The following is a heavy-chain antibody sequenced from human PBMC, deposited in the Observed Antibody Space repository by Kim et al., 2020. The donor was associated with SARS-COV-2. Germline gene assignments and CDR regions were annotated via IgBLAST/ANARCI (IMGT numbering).Heavy chain of an antibody. CDR2: TRNKAKSYTT. CDR1: GFTFSDHY. Sequence: GGSLRLSCAASGFTFSDHYMDWVRQAPGKGLEWVGRTRNKAKSYTTEYAASVIGRFTISRDDSKSSLYLQMNSLKTEDTAVYFCARVGSPQLYYAFDIWGQGTMVTVSS. J-gene: IGHJ3*02. D-gene: IGHD1-1*01. V-gene: IGHV3-72*01. CDR3: ARVGSPQLYYAFDI.